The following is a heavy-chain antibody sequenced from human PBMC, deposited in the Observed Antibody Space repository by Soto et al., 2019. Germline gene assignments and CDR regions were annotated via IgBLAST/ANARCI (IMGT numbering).Heavy chain of an antibody. Sequence: GGSLRLSCAASGFTFSSYAMSWVRQAPGKGLEWVSDISGSGGSTYYADSVKGRFTISRDNSKNTLYMQMTSPRAEATAVYCCATNSMVRGVIMGWGQGTLVTVSS. V-gene: IGHV3-23*01. CDR1: GFTFSSYA. J-gene: IGHJ4*02. CDR2: ISGSGGST. CDR3: ATNSMVRGVIMG. D-gene: IGHD3-10*01.